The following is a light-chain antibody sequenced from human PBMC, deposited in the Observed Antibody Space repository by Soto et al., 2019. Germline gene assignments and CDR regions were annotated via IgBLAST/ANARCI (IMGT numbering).Light chain of an antibody. CDR3: RSYAGSNNVKV. J-gene: IGLJ3*02. Sequence: QSALTQPPSASGSPGQSVTISCTGTSSDVGGYDLVSWYQQHPGNAPKIMIYEVNRRPSGVPDRFSGSKSGNTASMTVSGLQAEDEAGYCCRSYAGSNNVKVFGGETTLTVL. CDR1: SSDVGGYDL. V-gene: IGLV2-8*01. CDR2: EVN.